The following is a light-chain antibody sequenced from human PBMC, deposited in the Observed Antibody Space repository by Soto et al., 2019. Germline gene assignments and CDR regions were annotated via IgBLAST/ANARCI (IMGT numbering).Light chain of an antibody. CDR1: QSISNY. J-gene: IGKJ1*01. CDR3: QQSYSTPRT. CDR2: AAS. V-gene: IGKV1-39*01. Sequence: DIQMTQSPSSLSASAGDRVTITCRASQSISNYLNWYQQKPGKAPKLLMFAASSLQSGVPSRFSGGGSGTDFTLTISSLQPEDFATYYCQQSYSTPRTFGQGTKVEIK.